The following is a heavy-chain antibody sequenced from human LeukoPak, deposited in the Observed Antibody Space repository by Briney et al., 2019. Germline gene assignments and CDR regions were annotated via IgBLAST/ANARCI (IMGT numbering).Heavy chain of an antibody. CDR3: VKEKGPFNAFDI. CDR2: IWSDGNNK. J-gene: IGHJ3*02. V-gene: IGHV3-33*06. Sequence: GGSLRLSCAASGFTFRTYGMHWVRQAPGKGLEWVVVIWSDGNNKFYADFVKRRFIFSRDTSKNTLYLQMSSLRVEDTAVYYCVKEKGPFNAFDIWGQGTMVTVSP. CDR1: GFTFRTYG.